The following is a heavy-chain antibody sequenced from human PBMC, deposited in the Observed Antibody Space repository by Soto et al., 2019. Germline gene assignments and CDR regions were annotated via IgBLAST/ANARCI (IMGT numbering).Heavy chain of an antibody. V-gene: IGHV3-30-3*01. J-gene: IGHJ5*02. Sequence: QVQLVESGGGVDQPGRSLRLSCAASGFTFSSYAMHWVRQAPGKGLEWVAVISYDGSNKYYADSVKGRFTISRDNSKNTLYLQMNSMRAEDTAVYYCARPPGNGNGWWFDPWGQGTLVTVSS. CDR1: GFTFSSYA. CDR2: ISYDGSNK. D-gene: IGHD1-26*01. CDR3: ARPPGNGNGWWFDP.